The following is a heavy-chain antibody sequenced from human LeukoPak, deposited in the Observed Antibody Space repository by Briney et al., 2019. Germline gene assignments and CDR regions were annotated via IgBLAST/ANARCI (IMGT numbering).Heavy chain of an antibody. CDR3: ARDRGSGSYYLRDYFDY. V-gene: IGHV4-38-2*02. Sequence: SETLSLTCTVSGYSISSGYYWGWIRQPPGKGLEWIGSIYHSGSTYYNPSLKSRVTISVDKSKNQFSLKLSSVTAADTAVYYCARDRGSGSYYLRDYFDYWGQGTLVTVSS. D-gene: IGHD1-26*01. CDR1: GYSISSGYY. J-gene: IGHJ4*02. CDR2: IYHSGST.